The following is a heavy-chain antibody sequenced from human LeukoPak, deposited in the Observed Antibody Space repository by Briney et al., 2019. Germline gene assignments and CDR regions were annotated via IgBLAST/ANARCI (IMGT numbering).Heavy chain of an antibody. CDR3: AKGGAEYYYDSSGYYRFDY. J-gene: IGHJ4*02. V-gene: IGHV3-30*18. CDR2: IGYDERNK. CDR1: GFTFNTYG. Sequence: GGSLRLSCAASGFTFNTYGMHWVRQAPGKGLEWVAVIGYDERNKFYVDSVMGRFTISRDNSKNILYLQMNNLRAEDTAMYYCAKGGAEYYYDSSGYYRFDYWGQGILVTVSS. D-gene: IGHD3-22*01.